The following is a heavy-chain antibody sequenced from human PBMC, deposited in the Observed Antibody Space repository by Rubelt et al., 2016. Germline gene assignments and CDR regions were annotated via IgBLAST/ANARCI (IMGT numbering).Heavy chain of an antibody. V-gene: IGHV1-18*01. D-gene: IGHD4-17*01. CDR1: GYTFTSYG. Sequence: QVQLVQSGAEVKKPGASVKVSCKASGYTFTSYGISWVRQAPGQGLEWMGWISAYNGNTNYAQKLQGRVTMTTDTSTSTAYMELRSLRSEDSAVYYCARFALPAVTTAYYYYALDVWGQGTTVTVSS. J-gene: IGHJ6*02. CDR3: ARFALPAVTTAYYYYALDV. CDR2: ISAYNGNT.